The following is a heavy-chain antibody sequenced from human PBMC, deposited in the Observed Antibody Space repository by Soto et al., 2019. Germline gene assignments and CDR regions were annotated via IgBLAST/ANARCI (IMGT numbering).Heavy chain of an antibody. CDR3: ARIYSSTWYGSFFDY. CDR2: IRSKAYGGTT. Sequence: PGGSLRLSCTASVSWFRQAPGKGLEWVGFIRSKAYGGTTHYAASVKGRFTISRDDSKNSLYLQMNSLKTEDTAVYYCARIYSSTWYGSFFDYCGQGTLVTVSS. J-gene: IGHJ4*02. D-gene: IGHD6-13*01. V-gene: IGHV3-49*03.